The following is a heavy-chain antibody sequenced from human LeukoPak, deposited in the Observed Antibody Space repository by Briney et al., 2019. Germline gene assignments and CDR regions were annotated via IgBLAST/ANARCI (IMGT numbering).Heavy chain of an antibody. V-gene: IGHV4-34*01. CDR3: ARGGRDGYNLAF. CDR2: INHSGST. D-gene: IGHD5-24*01. Sequence: SETLSLTCIVSGGSFTSDYWSWIRQPPGKGLEWIGEINHSGSTNYNPSLKSRVTISEDTSKNQFSLRLTSVTAADTAVYYCARGGRDGYNLAFWGQGTLVTVSS. J-gene: IGHJ4*02. CDR1: GGSFTSDY.